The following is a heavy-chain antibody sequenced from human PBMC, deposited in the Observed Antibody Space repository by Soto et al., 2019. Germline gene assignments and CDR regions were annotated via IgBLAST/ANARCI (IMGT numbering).Heavy chain of an antibody. V-gene: IGHV4-59*01. CDR1: GASISSSY. CDR3: ARGFFDTSTGHSNPFDI. D-gene: IGHD3-22*01. CDR2: VYYTGKT. J-gene: IGHJ3*02. Sequence: QVQLQESDPGLVKPSETLSLTCTVSGASISSSYWSWIRQSPGKGLEWIAYVYYTGKTNYNPSLSGRVTVSVDTSKNQFSLKLTSVTAADTAVYYCARGFFDTSTGHSNPFDIWGQGTMVTVSS.